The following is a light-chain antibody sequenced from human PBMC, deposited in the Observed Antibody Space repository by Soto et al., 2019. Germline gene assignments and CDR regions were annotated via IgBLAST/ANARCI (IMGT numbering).Light chain of an antibody. CDR1: SVHRSYA. CDR2: LDSDGSH. J-gene: IGLJ2*01. Sequence: QSVLTQSPSASASLGASVKLTCTLRSVHRSYAIAWHQQQPEKGPRYLMKLDSDGSHTKGDAIPDRFSGSSSGAERYLTISSLQSEDEADYYCQNWGTGRHVVCGGGTKLTVL. CDR3: QNWGTGRHVV. V-gene: IGLV4-69*01.